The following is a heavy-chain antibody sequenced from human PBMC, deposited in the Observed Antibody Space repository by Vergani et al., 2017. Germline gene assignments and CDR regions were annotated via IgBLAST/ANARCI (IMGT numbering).Heavy chain of an antibody. CDR1: GYTFTSYA. Sequence: QVQLVQSGAEVKKPGASVKVSCKASGYTFTSYAMHWVRQAPGQRLEWMGWINAGNGNTKCSQKFQGRVTITRDTSASTAYMELSSLRSEDTAVYYCAREGFYDYVWGSYRLRGGYYFDYWGQGTLVTVSS. CDR3: AREGFYDYVWGSYRLRGGYYFDY. CDR2: INAGNGNT. J-gene: IGHJ4*02. D-gene: IGHD3-16*02. V-gene: IGHV1-3*01.